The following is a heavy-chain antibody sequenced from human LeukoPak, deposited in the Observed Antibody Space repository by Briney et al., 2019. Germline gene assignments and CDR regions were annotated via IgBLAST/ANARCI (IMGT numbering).Heavy chain of an antibody. D-gene: IGHD3-10*01. CDR1: GGSISSSNW. V-gene: IGHV4-4*02. CDR2: IYYSGST. Sequence: PSGTLSLTCAVSGGSISSSNWWSWIRQPPGKGLEWIGYIYYSGSTNYNPSLKSRVTISVDTSKNQFSLKLSSVTAADTAVYYCARGSRPLGYWGQGTLVTVSS. CDR3: ARGSRPLGY. J-gene: IGHJ4*02.